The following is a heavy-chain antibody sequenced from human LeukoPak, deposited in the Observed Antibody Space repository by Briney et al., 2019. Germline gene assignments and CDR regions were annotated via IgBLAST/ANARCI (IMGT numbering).Heavy chain of an antibody. J-gene: IGHJ4*02. CDR3: AKDSQSPNTPRYSSGWYPDY. Sequence: GGSLRLSCAASGFTFSSYAMSWVRQAPGKGLEWVSAISGSGGSTYYADSVKGRFTISRDNSKNTLYLQMNSLRAEDTAVCYCAKDSQSPNTPRYSSGWYPDYWGQGTLVTVSS. D-gene: IGHD6-19*01. V-gene: IGHV3-23*01. CDR2: ISGSGGST. CDR1: GFTFSSYA.